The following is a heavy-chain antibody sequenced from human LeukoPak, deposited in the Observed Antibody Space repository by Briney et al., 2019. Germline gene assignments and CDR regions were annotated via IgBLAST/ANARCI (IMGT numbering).Heavy chain of an antibody. CDR1: GGSISSYY. D-gene: IGHD2-15*01. Sequence: SETLSPTCTVSGGSISSYYWSWIRQPPGKGLEWIGYIYYSGSTNYNPSLKSRVTISVDTSKNQFSLKLSSVTAADTAVYYCARDLASESGFDYWGQRTLVTVSS. J-gene: IGHJ4*02. CDR3: ARDLASESGFDY. V-gene: IGHV4-59*01. CDR2: IYYSGST.